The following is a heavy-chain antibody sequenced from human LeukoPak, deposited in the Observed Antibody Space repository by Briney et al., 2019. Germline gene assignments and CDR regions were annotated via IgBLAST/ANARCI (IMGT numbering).Heavy chain of an antibody. Sequence: SQTLSLTCTVSGGSISSGGYYWSWTRQHPGKGLEWIGYIYYSGSTYYNPSLKSRVTISLDTSKNQFSLKLSSVTAADTAVYYCATAVGPYSGSWGQGTMVTVSS. D-gene: IGHD1-26*01. J-gene: IGHJ3*01. CDR3: ATAVGPYSGS. V-gene: IGHV4-31*03. CDR1: GGSISSGGYY. CDR2: IYYSGST.